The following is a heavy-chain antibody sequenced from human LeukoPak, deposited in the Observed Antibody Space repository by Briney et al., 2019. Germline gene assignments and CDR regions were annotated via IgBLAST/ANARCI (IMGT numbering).Heavy chain of an antibody. J-gene: IGHJ4*02. Sequence: GGSLRLSCAASGFTFSSYAMSWVRQAPGKGLEWVSTISGSGYSTYYADSVKGRFTISRDNSKNMLYLQMNSLRAEDTAVYYCAKDMEQWLVFRPFDYWGQGTLVTVSS. CDR3: AKDMEQWLVFRPFDY. CDR2: ISGSGYST. V-gene: IGHV3-23*01. CDR1: GFTFSSYA. D-gene: IGHD6-19*01.